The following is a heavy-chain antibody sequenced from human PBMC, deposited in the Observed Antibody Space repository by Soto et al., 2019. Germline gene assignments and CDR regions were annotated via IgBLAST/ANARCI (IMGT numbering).Heavy chain of an antibody. CDR1: GGSISSYY. J-gene: IGHJ5*02. V-gene: IGHV4-59*01. CDR3: ARDGTRYCSSTSCSNWFDP. D-gene: IGHD2-2*01. CDR2: IYYRGST. Sequence: QVQLQESGPGLVKPSETLSLTCTVSGGSISSYYWSWIRQPPGKGLEWIGYIYYRGSTNYNPSLKSRVTISVDTSKNQFSLKLSSVTAADTAVYYCARDGTRYCSSTSCSNWFDPWGQGTLVTVSS.